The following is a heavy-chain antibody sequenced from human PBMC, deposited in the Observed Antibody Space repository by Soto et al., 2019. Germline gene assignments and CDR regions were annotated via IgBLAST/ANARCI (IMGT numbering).Heavy chain of an antibody. CDR3: AAHPGGGGY. CDR1: GFTVSNNY. CDR2: IYSGGYT. J-gene: IGHJ4*02. D-gene: IGHD3-10*01. V-gene: IGHV3-53*01. Sequence: EVQLVESGGGLIQPGGSLRLSCAVSGFTVSNNYMSWVRQAPGKGLEGVSVIYSGGYTAYGDSVKGRFTISRDNSKNTLNLQKKTRGAAAPAVYYRAAHPGGGGYWGQGTLVTVSS.